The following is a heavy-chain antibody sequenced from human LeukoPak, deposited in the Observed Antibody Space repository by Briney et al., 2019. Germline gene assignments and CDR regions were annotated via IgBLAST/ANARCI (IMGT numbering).Heavy chain of an antibody. Sequence: GGSLRLSCAGSGFTVSSNYMSWVRQAPGKGLEWVSGISASDGNTYYADSVQGRFTISRDSSENTLYLQMNSLRAGDTAIYYCTKDEGWEHHYWGQGTLVTVSS. CDR3: TKDEGWEHHY. CDR2: ISASDGNT. D-gene: IGHD1/OR15-1a*01. V-gene: IGHV3-23*01. CDR1: GFTVSSNY. J-gene: IGHJ4*02.